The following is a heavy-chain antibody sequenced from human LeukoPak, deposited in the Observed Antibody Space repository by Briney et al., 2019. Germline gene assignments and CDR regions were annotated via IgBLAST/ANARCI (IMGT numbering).Heavy chain of an antibody. CDR1: GFTFSSYW. Sequence: PGGSLRLSCAASGFTFSSYWMHWVRQAPGKGLVWVSHIKSDGSSTSYADSVKGRFTISRDNAKNTLYLQMNSLRAEDTAVYYCARDHYYGMDVRGQGTTVTVSS. J-gene: IGHJ6*02. CDR2: IKSDGSST. V-gene: IGHV3-74*01. CDR3: ARDHYYGMDV.